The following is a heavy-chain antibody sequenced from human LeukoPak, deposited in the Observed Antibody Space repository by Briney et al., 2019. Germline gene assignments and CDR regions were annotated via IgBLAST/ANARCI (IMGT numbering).Heavy chain of an antibody. CDR1: GFTFSSSA. J-gene: IGHJ5*02. CDR3: TRQVVNYSGNHLGWFDP. D-gene: IGHD1-26*01. CDR2: ISGSDGDT. Sequence: GGSLRLSCAASGFTFSSSAMHWVRQAPGKGLEWVSTISGSDGDTYYADSVEGRFTISRDNSKNTLYLQMNSLRAEDTAVYYCTRQVVNYSGNHLGWFDPWGQGTLVTVSS. V-gene: IGHV3-23*01.